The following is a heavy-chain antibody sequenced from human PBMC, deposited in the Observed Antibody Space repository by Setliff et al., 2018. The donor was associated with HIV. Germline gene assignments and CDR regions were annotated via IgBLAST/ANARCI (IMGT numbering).Heavy chain of an antibody. CDR3: ARAGAEVTSHFDW. CDR1: GFTFSSYE. J-gene: IGHJ4*02. Sequence: GGSLRLSCTASGFTFSSYEMNWVRQAPGKGLEWVSYVSSSAKTIYYVDSVKGRFTISRDNAQNSLYLQMNSLRAEDTAVYYCARAGAEVTSHFDWWGQGTLVTVSS. V-gene: IGHV3-48*03. D-gene: IGHD2-21*02. CDR2: VSSSAKTI.